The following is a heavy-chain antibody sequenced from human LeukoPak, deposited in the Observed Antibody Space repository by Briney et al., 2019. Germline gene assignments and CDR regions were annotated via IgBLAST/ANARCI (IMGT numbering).Heavy chain of an antibody. Sequence: PGGSLILSCAASGFTFSSYEMNWVRQAPGKGLEWVSYISSSGSTIYYADSVKGRFTISRDNAKNSLYLQMNSLRAEDTAVYYCARAIRGYSYGIGLNDYWGQGTLVTVSS. CDR1: GFTFSSYE. CDR2: ISSSGSTI. D-gene: IGHD5-18*01. V-gene: IGHV3-48*03. J-gene: IGHJ4*02. CDR3: ARAIRGYSYGIGLNDY.